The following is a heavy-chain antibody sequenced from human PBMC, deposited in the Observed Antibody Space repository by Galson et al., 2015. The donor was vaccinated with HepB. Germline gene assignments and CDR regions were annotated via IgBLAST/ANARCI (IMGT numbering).Heavy chain of an antibody. V-gene: IGHV3-48*03. CDR2: ISRSRDSI. CDR3: ARSRPGTTYPYFDH. CDR1: GFVFSDYE. D-gene: IGHD1-14*01. J-gene: IGHJ4*02. Sequence: SLRLSCAASGFVFSDYEMNWVRQAPGKGLEWISYISRSRDSIYYADSVKGRFTISGDNDKNSLYLQMNSLRAGDTAIYYCARSRPGTTYPYFDHWGQGTLLTVSS.